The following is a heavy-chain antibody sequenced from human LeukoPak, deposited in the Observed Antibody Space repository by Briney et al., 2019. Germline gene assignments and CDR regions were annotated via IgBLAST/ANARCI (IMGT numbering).Heavy chain of an antibody. V-gene: IGHV1-18*01. CDR3: ARERRGGDLDAFDI. D-gene: IGHD2-21*02. J-gene: IGHJ3*02. CDR2: ISAYNGNT. Sequence: ASVKVSCKASGYTFTSYGISWVRQAPGQGLEWMGWISAYNGNTNYAQKLQGRVTMTTDTSTSTAYMELRSLRSDDTAVYYRARERRGGDLDAFDIWGQGTMVTVSS. CDR1: GYTFTSYG.